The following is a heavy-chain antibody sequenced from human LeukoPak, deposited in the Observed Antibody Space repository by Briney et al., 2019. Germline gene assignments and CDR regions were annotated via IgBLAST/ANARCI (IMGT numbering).Heavy chain of an antibody. CDR1: GFTFSSYG. V-gene: IGHV3-30*02. CDR2: IRYDGSNK. Sequence: GGSLRLSCAASGFTFSSYGMHWVRQAPGKGLEWVAFIRYDGSNKYYADSVKGRFTISRDNSKNTLYLQMNSLRAEDTAVYYCAKEVGCCSSTSCYPWEYYYYGMDVWGQGTTVTVSS. D-gene: IGHD2-2*01. CDR3: AKEVGCCSSTSCYPWEYYYYGMDV. J-gene: IGHJ6*02.